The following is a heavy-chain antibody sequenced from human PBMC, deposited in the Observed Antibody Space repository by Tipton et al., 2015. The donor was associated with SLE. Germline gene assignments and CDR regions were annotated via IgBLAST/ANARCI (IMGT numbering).Heavy chain of an antibody. V-gene: IGHV1-8*01. Sequence: QSGPEVKEPGASVKVSCKASGYSFSNYEINWVRQATGQGLEWMGWMSPYSANTGYAQKFQGRVTMTRDTSISTAYMELSSLRSEDTAMYYCVRGYYDFLSGSKRFDPWGQGILVTVSS. CDR2: MSPYSANT. J-gene: IGHJ5*02. CDR3: VRGYYDFLSGSKRFDP. D-gene: IGHD3-3*01. CDR1: GYSFSNYE.